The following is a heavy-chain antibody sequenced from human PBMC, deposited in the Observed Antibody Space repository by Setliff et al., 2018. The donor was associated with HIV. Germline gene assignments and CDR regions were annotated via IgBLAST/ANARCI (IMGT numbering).Heavy chain of an antibody. D-gene: IGHD2-8*02. CDR2: ISGDNGNT. V-gene: IGHV1-18*01. CDR3: ARVQVGDPYYSYYYMDV. Sequence: ASVKVSCKASGDTFSSYAINWVRQAPGQGLEWMGWISGDNGNTKYAQKLQGRVTMTTDTSTSTAYMELRNLRSDDTAVYYCARVQVGDPYYSYYYMDVWGEGTTVTVSS. J-gene: IGHJ6*03. CDR1: GDTFSSYA.